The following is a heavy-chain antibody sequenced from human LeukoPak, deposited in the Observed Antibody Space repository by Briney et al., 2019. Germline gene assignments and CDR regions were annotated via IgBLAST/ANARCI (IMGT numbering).Heavy chain of an antibody. CDR1: GGSISSYY. D-gene: IGHD3-3*01. Sequence: SETLSLTCTVSGGSISSYYWSWIRQPPGKGLEWIEYIYYTGSTNYNPSLKSRVTISVDTSKNQFSLKLSSVTAADTAVYYCARGLAIQPYYFDYWGQGTLVTVSS. V-gene: IGHV4-59*01. CDR2: IYYTGST. J-gene: IGHJ4*02. CDR3: ARGLAIQPYYFDY.